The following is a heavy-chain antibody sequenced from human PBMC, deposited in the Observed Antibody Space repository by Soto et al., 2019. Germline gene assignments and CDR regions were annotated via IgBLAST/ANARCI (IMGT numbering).Heavy chain of an antibody. CDR1: GFTFSSYE. J-gene: IGHJ4*02. CDR3: ARVGVVGARSLDF. CDR2: ISSNGRTI. V-gene: IGHV3-48*03. D-gene: IGHD1-26*01. Sequence: EAQLVESGGGLVQPGGSLRLSCAASGFTFSSYEMNWVRQAPGKGLEWVSYISSNGRTIDYADSVKGRFTISRDNAKKSLYLQLNSLRAEDTAVYYCARVGVVGARSLDFWGQGTLVTVSS.